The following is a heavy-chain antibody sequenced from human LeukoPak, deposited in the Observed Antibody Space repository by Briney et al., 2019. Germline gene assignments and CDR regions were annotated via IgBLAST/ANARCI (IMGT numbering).Heavy chain of an antibody. Sequence: ASVTVSCKASGGTFSSYAISWVRQAPGQGLEWMGGIIPIFGTANYAQKFQGRVTITADESTSTAYMELSSLRSEDTAVYYCARESANSGSYYYWGQGTLVTVSS. CDR1: GGTFSSYA. V-gene: IGHV1-69*13. CDR2: IIPIFGTA. J-gene: IGHJ4*02. CDR3: ARESANSGSYYY. D-gene: IGHD1-26*01.